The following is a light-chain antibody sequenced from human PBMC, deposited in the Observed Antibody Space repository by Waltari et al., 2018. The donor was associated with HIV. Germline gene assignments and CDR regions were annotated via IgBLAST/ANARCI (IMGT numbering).Light chain of an antibody. CDR3: HQYDAIPYT. Sequence: DIQMTQSPSSLSASVGDRVTFSCRASRAISNSVAWYQLKPGGAPKLLIFAASRLETGVPSMFSGSSSGTDFTLTINNLQPEDFASYFCHQYDAIPYTFGQGTNLEIK. CDR1: RAISNS. V-gene: IGKV1-NL1*01. CDR2: AAS. J-gene: IGKJ2*01.